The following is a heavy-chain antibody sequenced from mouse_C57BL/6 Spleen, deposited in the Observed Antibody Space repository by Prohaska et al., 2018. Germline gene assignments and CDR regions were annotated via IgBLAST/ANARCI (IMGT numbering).Heavy chain of an antibody. CDR1: GYSITSGYY. CDR3: ARDDGYYVAY. Sequence: DVQLQESGPGLVKPSQSLSLTCSVTGYSITSGYYWNWIRQFPGNKLEWMGYISYDGSNNYNPSLKNRISITRDTSKNQFFLKLNSVTTEDTATYYCARDDGYYVAYWGQGTLVTVSA. CDR2: ISYDGSN. D-gene: IGHD2-3*01. J-gene: IGHJ3*01. V-gene: IGHV3-6*01.